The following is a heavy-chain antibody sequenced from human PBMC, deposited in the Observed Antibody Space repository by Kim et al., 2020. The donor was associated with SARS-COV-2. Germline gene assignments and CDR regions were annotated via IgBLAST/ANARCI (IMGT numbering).Heavy chain of an antibody. Sequence: GESLKISCKGSGYSFTSYWISWVRQMPGKGLEWIGRIEPSDSYTNFSPSFQGHVTISADKSISTAYLQWSSLKASDTAMYYCARRGIQLWSNFDYWGQGTLVTVSS. CDR2: IEPSDSYT. CDR1: GYSFTSYW. J-gene: IGHJ4*02. V-gene: IGHV5-10-1*01. D-gene: IGHD5-18*01. CDR3: ARRGIQLWSNFDY.